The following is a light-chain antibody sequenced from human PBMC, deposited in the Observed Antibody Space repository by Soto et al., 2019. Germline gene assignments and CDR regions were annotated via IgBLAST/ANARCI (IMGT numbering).Light chain of an antibody. J-gene: IGKJ1*01. CDR2: KAS. V-gene: IGKV1-5*03. CDR3: QQYNSYSPA. CDR1: QSISVW. Sequence: DIQITPSPSTLSASVGDRVTITCRASQSISVWLAWYQQKAGKAPNLLIYKASRLESGVPSRFSGSGSETEFTLNISGMQTGDSATYDCQQYNSYSPALGQGTKVDIK.